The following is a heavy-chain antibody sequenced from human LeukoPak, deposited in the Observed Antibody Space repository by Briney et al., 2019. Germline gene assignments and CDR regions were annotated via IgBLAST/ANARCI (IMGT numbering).Heavy chain of an antibody. V-gene: IGHV3-11*01. D-gene: IGHD1-1*01. Sequence: GGSLRLSCAASGFTFSDYYMSWIRQAPGKGLEWVSYISSSGSTKYYADSVKGRFPISRDNAKNSLYLQMNRLRAEDTAVYYCARYNPAFFGERLCDYWGQGTLVTVSS. CDR1: GFTFSDYY. J-gene: IGHJ4*02. CDR2: ISSSGSTK. CDR3: ARYNPAFFGERLCDY.